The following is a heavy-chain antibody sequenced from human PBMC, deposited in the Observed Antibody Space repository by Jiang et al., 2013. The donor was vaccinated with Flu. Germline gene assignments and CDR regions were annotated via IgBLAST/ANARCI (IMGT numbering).Heavy chain of an antibody. Sequence: SGAEVKKPGASVKVSCKASGYTFTSYDINWVRQATGQGLEWMGWMNPNSGNTGYAQKFQGRVTMTRDTSISTASLELSGLRSEDTAVYYCAREVAWSKLYSYYYGMDVWGQETTVTVSS. CDR1: GYTFTSYD. V-gene: IGHV1-8*01. CDR3: AREVAWSKLYSYYYGMDV. J-gene: IGHJ6*02. CDR2: MNPNSGNT. D-gene: IGHD3-3*01.